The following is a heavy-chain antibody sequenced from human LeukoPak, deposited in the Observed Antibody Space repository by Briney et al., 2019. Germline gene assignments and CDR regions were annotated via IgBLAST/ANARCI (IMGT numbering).Heavy chain of an antibody. V-gene: IGHV3-7*03. CDR2: IKQDGSEE. CDR1: GFTFSIYW. D-gene: IGHD2-2*01. Sequence: GGSLRISCAASGFTFSIYWMSWVRHAPGKGWNCVATIKQDGSEEYFVYSGEGRFTISRDNAKNSMYLHMNSVRAEDTAVYYCARNGGVYQLLLYYYYCIDVWGKGTTVTVSS. CDR3: ARNGGVYQLLLYYYYCIDV. J-gene: IGHJ6*04.